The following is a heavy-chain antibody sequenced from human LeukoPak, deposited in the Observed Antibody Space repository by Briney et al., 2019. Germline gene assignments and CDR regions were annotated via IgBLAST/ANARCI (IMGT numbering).Heavy chain of an antibody. CDR3: ARGRVNVEMATILHAFDI. J-gene: IGHJ3*02. CDR2: INHSGST. D-gene: IGHD5-24*01. CDR1: GGSFSGYY. Sequence: SETLSLTCAVYGGSFSGYYWSWIRQPPGKGLEWIGEINHSGSTNYNPSLKSRVTISVDTSKNQFPLKLSSVTAADTAVYYCARGRVNVEMATILHAFDIWGQGTMVTVSS. V-gene: IGHV4-34*01.